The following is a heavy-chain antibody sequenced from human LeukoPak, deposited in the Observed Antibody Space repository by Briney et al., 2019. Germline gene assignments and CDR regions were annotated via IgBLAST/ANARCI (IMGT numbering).Heavy chain of an antibody. Sequence: TGRSLRLSCAASGFTFDDYGMSLVRQAPGKGLEWVSGINWNGGSTGYADSVKGRFTISRDNAKNSLYLQMNSLRAEDTALYYCARSSGSSGLDAFDIWGQGTMVTVSS. CDR2: INWNGGST. J-gene: IGHJ3*02. CDR1: GFTFDDYG. D-gene: IGHD1-26*01. CDR3: ARSSGSSGLDAFDI. V-gene: IGHV3-20*04.